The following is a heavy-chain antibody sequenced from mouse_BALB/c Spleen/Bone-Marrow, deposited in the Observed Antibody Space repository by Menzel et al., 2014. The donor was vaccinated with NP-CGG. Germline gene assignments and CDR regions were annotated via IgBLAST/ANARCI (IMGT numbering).Heavy chain of an antibody. Sequence: EVQVVESGGGLVQPGGSLRLSCATSGFTFSDIYMEWVRQPPGKRLEWIATSRSKPNDYTTEYSASVKDRFFVSRDTSQNILYLQMNALRAEDTAIYYCARNGGYGRDNWGQGTTLTVSS. V-gene: IGHV7-1*02. CDR3: ARNGGYGRDN. J-gene: IGHJ2*01. D-gene: IGHD1-1*02. CDR1: GFTFSDIY. CDR2: SRSKPNDYTT.